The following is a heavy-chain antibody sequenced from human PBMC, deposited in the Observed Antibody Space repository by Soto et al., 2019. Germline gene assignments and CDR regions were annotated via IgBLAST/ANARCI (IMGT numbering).Heavy chain of an antibody. CDR1: GFTFDDYA. J-gene: IGHJ6*02. Sequence: SLRLSCAASGFTFDDYAMHWVRQAPGKGLEWVSGISWNSGSIGYADSVKGRFTISRDNAKNSLYLQMNSLRAEDTALYYCARSKFIAAACRMDYGMDVWGLGT. D-gene: IGHD6-13*01. CDR2: ISWNSGSI. V-gene: IGHV3-9*01. CDR3: ARSKFIAAACRMDYGMDV.